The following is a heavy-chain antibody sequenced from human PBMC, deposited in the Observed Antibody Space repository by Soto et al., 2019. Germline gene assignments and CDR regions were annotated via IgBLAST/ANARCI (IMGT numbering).Heavy chain of an antibody. CDR1: GFTFSSYG. D-gene: IGHD3-10*01. CDR2: ISYYLSNK. V-gene: IGHV3-30*03. Sequence: GGSLRLSCAASGFTFSSYGMHWVRQAPVNGLEFVAVISYYLSNKYYADSLKGRFTISRYNSMNTLFLQMNSLRAEYTAVYYFERDSVREYGNWFDPWGQGTLVTVSS. CDR3: ERDSVREYGNWFDP. J-gene: IGHJ5*02.